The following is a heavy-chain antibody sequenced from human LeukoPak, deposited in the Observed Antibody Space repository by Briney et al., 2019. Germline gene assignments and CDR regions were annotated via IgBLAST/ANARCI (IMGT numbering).Heavy chain of an antibody. CDR2: ISYDGSNK. CDR1: GFTFTTYA. D-gene: IGHD3-10*01. V-gene: IGHV3-30*04. CDR3: ARAHGVSGSYCDY. J-gene: IGHJ4*02. Sequence: GGSLRLSCATSGFTFTTYAMQWVRQAPGKGLEWVAVISYDGSNKYYADSVKGRFTISRDNSKNTLYLQMNSLRAEDTAVYYCARAHGVSGSYCDYWGQGTLVTVSS.